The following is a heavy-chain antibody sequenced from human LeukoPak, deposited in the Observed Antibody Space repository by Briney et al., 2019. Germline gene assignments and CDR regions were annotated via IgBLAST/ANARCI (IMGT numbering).Heavy chain of an antibody. V-gene: IGHV3-64D*06. CDR3: EYRGMDV. CDR1: GFTFSSYA. Sequence: GGSLRLSCSASGFTFSSYAMHWVRQAPGKGLEYVSAINSSGGSTYYADSVKGRFTISRDNSKNTLYLQMSSLRAEDTAVYYCEYRGMDVWGQGTTVTVSS. J-gene: IGHJ6*02. D-gene: IGHD2-2*01. CDR2: INSSGGST.